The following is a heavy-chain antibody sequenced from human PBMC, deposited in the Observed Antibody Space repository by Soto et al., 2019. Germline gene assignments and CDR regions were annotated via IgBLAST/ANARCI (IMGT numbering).Heavy chain of an antibody. D-gene: IGHD2-21*01. CDR1: GGSISSYY. J-gene: IGHJ2*01. CDR3: ARTNCGGDCFQFGLYWYFDL. CDR2: IYYSGST. Sequence: QVQLQESGPGLVKPSETLSLTCTVSGGSISSYYWSWIRQPPGRGLEWIGYIYYSGSTNYNPALKGRVTISVDTCRNQFSLKLSSVTAADTAVYYCARTNCGGDCFQFGLYWYFDLWGRGNLVTVSS. V-gene: IGHV4-59*01.